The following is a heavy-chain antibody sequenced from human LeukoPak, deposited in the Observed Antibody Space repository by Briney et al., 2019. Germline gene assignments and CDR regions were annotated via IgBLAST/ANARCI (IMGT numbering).Heavy chain of an antibody. CDR3: ARSWVGDYYYYYYMDV. D-gene: IGHD2-21*02. J-gene: IGHJ6*03. Sequence: SETLSLTCAVYGGSFSGYYWSWIRQPPGKGLEWIGEINHSGSTNYNPSLKSRVTISVDTPKNQFSLKLSSVTAADTAVYYCARSWVGDYYYYYYMDVWGKGTTVTVSS. V-gene: IGHV4-34*01. CDR2: INHSGST. CDR1: GGSFSGYY.